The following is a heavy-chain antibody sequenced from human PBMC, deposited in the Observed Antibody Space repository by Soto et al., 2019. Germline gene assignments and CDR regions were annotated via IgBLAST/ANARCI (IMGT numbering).Heavy chain of an antibody. Sequence: SETLSLTCTVSGDSISNSYWSWIRQPPGKGLEWIGYIYHSGSTNYNPSLKSRVTISVDTSKNQFSLKLKSVTAADTAVYYCARDRIPAARYYHYGMDVWGQGTTVTVS. J-gene: IGHJ6*02. CDR1: GDSISNSY. D-gene: IGHD5-18*01. CDR3: ARDRIPAARYYHYGMDV. V-gene: IGHV4-59*12. CDR2: IYHSGST.